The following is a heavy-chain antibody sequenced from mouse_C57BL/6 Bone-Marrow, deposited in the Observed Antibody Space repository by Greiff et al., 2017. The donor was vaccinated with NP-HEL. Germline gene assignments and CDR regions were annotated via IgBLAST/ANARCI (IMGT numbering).Heavy chain of an antibody. J-gene: IGHJ2*01. CDR2: IYPGSGNT. Sequence: VKLMESGAELVRPGASVKLSCKASGYTFTDYYINWVKQRPGQGLEWIARIYPGSGNTYYNEKFKGKATLTAEKSSSTAYMQLSSLTSEDSAVYFCAKEGWLRRGDYFDYWGQGTTLTVSS. V-gene: IGHV1-76*01. CDR1: GYTFTDYY. D-gene: IGHD2-2*01. CDR3: AKEGWLRRGDYFDY.